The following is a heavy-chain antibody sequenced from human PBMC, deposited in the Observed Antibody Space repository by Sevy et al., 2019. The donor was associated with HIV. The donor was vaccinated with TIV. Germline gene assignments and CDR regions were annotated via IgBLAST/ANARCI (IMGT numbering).Heavy chain of an antibody. CDR2: IISSSRYI. D-gene: IGHD3-3*01. Sequence: GGFLRLSCAASGLTFSSYSMNWVRQAPGKGLEWVSSIISSSRYIYYPDSVRGRFTISRDNAKNSPYLQMNSLRAEDTAVYYCASAGVVIEKDAFDFWGQGIMVTVSS. V-gene: IGHV3-21*01. CDR1: GLTFSSYS. J-gene: IGHJ3*01. CDR3: ASAGVVIEKDAFDF.